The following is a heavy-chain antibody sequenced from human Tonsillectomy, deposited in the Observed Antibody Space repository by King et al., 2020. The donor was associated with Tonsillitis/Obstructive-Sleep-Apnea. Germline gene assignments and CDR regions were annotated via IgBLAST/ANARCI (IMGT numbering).Heavy chain of an antibody. CDR3: AKDRFDDLTLRARPHNWFDP. V-gene: IGHV3-23*04. D-gene: IGHD3-3*01. Sequence: VQLVESGGGLVQPGGSLRLSCAASGFTFSSYAMSWVRQAPGKGLEWVSAISGSGGSTYYADSVKGRFTISRDNSKNTLYLQMNSLRAEDTAVYYCAKDRFDDLTLRARPHNWFDPWGQGTLVTVSS. CDR2: ISGSGGST. J-gene: IGHJ5*02. CDR1: GFTFSSYA.